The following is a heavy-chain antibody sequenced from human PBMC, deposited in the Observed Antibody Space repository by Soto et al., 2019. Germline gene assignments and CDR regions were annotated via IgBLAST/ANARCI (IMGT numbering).Heavy chain of an antibody. D-gene: IGHD4-17*01. Sequence: QVQLVQSGAEVKKPGSSVKISCKASGGTFSSYAISWVRHAPGQGLEWMGGIIPIFGTANYAQKFQGRVTIAADESTSTAYMELRSLISEDTAVYYCARTSPPQGDYAPRYGMDVWGQGTTVTVSS. CDR3: ARTSPPQGDYAPRYGMDV. V-gene: IGHV1-69*01. J-gene: IGHJ6*02. CDR1: GGTFSSYA. CDR2: IIPIFGTA.